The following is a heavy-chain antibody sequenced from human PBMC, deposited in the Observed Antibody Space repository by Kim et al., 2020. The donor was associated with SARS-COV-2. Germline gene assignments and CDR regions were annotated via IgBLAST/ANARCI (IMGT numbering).Heavy chain of an antibody. CDR2: IYYSGST. J-gene: IGHJ5*02. V-gene: IGHV4-31*03. CDR3: ARALRSTIFGVVRVINWFDP. CDR1: GGSISSGDYY. Sequence: SETLSLTCTVSGGSISSGDYYWSWIRQHPGKGLEWIGYIYYSGSTYYNPSLKSRVTISVDTSKNQFSLKLSSVTAADTAMYYCARALRSTIFGVVRVINWFDPWGQGTLVTVSS. D-gene: IGHD3-3*01.